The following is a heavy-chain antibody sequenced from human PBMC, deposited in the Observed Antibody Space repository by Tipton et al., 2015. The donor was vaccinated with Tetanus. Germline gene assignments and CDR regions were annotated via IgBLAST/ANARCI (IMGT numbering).Heavy chain of an antibody. CDR3: ARLREVVSRSGWAFDY. CDR1: GGSMSDSGHY. Sequence: TLSLTCTVSGGSMSDSGHYGAWVRQSPGKGLEWIGGISYRGSTYYSPSLKSRVTMSVDTSKKDFSVRLGSVTAADTAIYYCARLREVVSRSGWAFDYWGQGLLVSVSS. V-gene: IGHV4-39*02. J-gene: IGHJ4*02. CDR2: ISYRGST. D-gene: IGHD3-10*01.